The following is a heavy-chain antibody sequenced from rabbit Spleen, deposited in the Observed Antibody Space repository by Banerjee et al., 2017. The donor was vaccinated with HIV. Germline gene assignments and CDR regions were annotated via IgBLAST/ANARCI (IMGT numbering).Heavy chain of an antibody. D-gene: IGHD8-1*01. J-gene: IGHJ4*01. CDR2: IYTGSSGST. CDR1: GFDLSSSYY. V-gene: IGHV1S45*01. Sequence: QEQLVESGGGLVQPGASLTLTCKASGFDLSSSYYMCWVRQAPGKGLEWIGCIYTGSSGSTYYASRVNGRFTVSKTSSTTVTLQMTTLTAADTATYFCTRSDSITYYNLWGPGTLVTVS. CDR3: TRSDSITYYNL.